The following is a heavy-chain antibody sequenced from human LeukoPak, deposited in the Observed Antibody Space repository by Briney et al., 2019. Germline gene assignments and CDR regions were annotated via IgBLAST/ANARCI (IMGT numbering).Heavy chain of an antibody. CDR2: INHSGST. J-gene: IGHJ4*02. V-gene: IGHV4-34*01. CDR1: GGSFSGYY. D-gene: IGHD6-13*01. CDR3: ARERETRLTHSSRGCYFDY. Sequence: SETLSLTCAVYGGSFSGYYWSWIRQPPGKGLEWIGEINHSGSTNYNPSLKSRVTISVDTSKNQFSLKLSSVTAADTAVYYCARERETRLTHSSRGCYFDYWGQGTLVTVSS.